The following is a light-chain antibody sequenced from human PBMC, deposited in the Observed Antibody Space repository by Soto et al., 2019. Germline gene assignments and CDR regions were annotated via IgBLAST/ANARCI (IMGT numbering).Light chain of an antibody. CDR2: GAS. J-gene: IGKJ3*01. V-gene: IGKV3-15*01. Sequence: EIVMTQSPATLSVSPGERATLSCRASQSVSSNLAWYQQKPGQAPRLLIYGASTRATGIPARFSGSGSGTEFTLTISSLQSEDFAVYYCQHPGGVTFGPGTKVDIK. CDR1: QSVSSN. CDR3: QHPGGVT.